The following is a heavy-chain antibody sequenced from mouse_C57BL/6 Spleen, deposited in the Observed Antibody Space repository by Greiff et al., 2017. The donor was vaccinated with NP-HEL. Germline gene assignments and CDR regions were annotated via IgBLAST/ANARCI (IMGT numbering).Heavy chain of an antibody. V-gene: IGHV1-18*01. Sequence: VQLQQSGPELVKPGASVKIPCKASGYTFTDYNMDWVKQSHGKSLEWIGDINPNNGGTIYNQKFKGKATLTVDKSSSTAYMELRSLTSEDTAVYYCARVTTVARYFDVWGTGTTVTVSS. D-gene: IGHD1-1*01. CDR3: ARVTTVARYFDV. CDR1: GYTFTDYN. CDR2: INPNNGGT. J-gene: IGHJ1*03.